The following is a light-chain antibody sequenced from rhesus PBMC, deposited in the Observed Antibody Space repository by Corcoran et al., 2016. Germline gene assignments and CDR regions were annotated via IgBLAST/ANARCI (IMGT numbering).Light chain of an antibody. CDR3: LQHTSYPFT. CDR2: AAS. V-gene: IGKV1-28*01. CDR1: QGISSN. Sequence: DIQMTQSPSSLSASVGDTVTITCGASQGISSNLNWFQQKPGKAPKLLIYAASSLERGVPPRFSGSGSGTEFSLTLSSLQPEDFAAYYCLQHTSYPFTFGPGTKLDIK. J-gene: IGKJ3*01.